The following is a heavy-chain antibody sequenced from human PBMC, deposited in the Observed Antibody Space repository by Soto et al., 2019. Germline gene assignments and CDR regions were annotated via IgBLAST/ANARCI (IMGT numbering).Heavy chain of an antibody. J-gene: IGHJ4*02. Sequence: EVQLLESGGGLVQPGGSLRLSCAASGFTFSSYAMSWVRQAPGKALEWVAAISGSGGSTYYADSVKGRFTISRDNSKNTLYLQMNSLRAEDTAVYYCAKDRRGYSYGYPDYWGQGTLVTVSS. CDR1: GFTFSSYA. CDR2: ISGSGGST. CDR3: AKDRRGYSYGYPDY. V-gene: IGHV3-23*01. D-gene: IGHD5-18*01.